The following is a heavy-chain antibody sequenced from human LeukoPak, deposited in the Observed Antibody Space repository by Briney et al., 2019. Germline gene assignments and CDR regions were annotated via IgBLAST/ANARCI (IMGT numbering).Heavy chain of an antibody. D-gene: IGHD2-2*01. V-gene: IGHV3-23*01. CDR2: ISGSGDNT. J-gene: IGHJ4*02. CDR1: RFTFTNYA. CDR3: AKDRSAVPAASNY. Sequence: GGSLRLSCAASRFTFTNYAMTWVRQAPGKGLERVSGISGSGDNTYYADSVKGRFTISRDNFKNMVFLQMNSLRAEDTAVYYCAKDRSAVPAASNYWGQGTLVTVSS.